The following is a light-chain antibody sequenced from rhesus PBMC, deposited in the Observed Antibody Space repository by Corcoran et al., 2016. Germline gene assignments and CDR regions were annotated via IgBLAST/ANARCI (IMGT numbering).Light chain of an antibody. J-gene: IGKJ1*01. CDR2: GAS. CDR3: QQCSNWPLT. Sequence: EIVLTQSPATLSLSPGERATLSCRASHSVSSSLAWYQQKPGSVPSLLIYGASSRATGIPDRFSGSGSGTDFTLTISSLEPEDFAVYYCQQCSNWPLTFGRGTKVEIK. CDR1: HSVSSS. V-gene: IGKV3-42*03.